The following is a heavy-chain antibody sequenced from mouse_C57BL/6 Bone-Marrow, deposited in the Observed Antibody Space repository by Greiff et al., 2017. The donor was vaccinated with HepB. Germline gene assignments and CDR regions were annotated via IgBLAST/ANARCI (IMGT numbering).Heavy chain of an antibody. J-gene: IGHJ3*01. CDR3: AKPRYYGYDWFAY. CDR1: GFSLTSYG. D-gene: IGHD2-2*01. CDR2: IWRGGST. V-gene: IGHV2-5*01. Sequence: VKLQESGPGLVQPSQSLSITCTVSGFSLTSYGVHWVRQSPGKGLEWLGVIWRGGSTDYNAAFMSRLSITKDNSKSQVFFKMNSLQADDTAIYYCAKPRYYGYDWFAYWGQGTLVTVSA.